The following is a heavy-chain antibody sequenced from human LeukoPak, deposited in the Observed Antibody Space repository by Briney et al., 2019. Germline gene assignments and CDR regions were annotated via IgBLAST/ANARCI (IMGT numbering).Heavy chain of an antibody. CDR3: ASAYYYGSGSYYQGDY. D-gene: IGHD3-10*01. Sequence: PGGSLRLSCAASGFTFSSYSMNWVRQAPGKGLEWVSSISSSSSYIYYADSVKGRFTISRDNAKNSLYLQMNSLRAEDTAVYSCASAYYYGSGSYYQGDYWGQGTLVTVSS. V-gene: IGHV3-21*01. CDR2: ISSSSSYI. CDR1: GFTFSSYS. J-gene: IGHJ4*02.